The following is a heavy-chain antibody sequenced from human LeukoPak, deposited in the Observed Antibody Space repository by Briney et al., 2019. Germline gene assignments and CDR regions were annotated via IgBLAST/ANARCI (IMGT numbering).Heavy chain of an antibody. V-gene: IGHV3-21*01. CDR2: ISSSSSYI. CDR3: ARAVYYYGSSGYSDY. CDR1: GFTFSSYS. Sequence: SGGSLRLSCAASGFTFSSYSMNWVRQAPGKGLEWVSSISSSSSYIYYADSVKGRFTISRDNAKNSLYLQMNSLRAEDTAVYYCARAVYYYGSSGYSDYWGQGTLVTVSS. D-gene: IGHD3-22*01. J-gene: IGHJ4*02.